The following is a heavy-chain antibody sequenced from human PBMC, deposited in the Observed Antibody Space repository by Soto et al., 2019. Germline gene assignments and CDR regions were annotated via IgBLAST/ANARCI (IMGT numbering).Heavy chain of an antibody. CDR1: GGSISSGDYY. D-gene: IGHD1-1*01. J-gene: IGHJ5*02. Sequence: QVQLQESGPGLVKPSQTLSLTCTVSGGSISSGDYYWSWIRQPPGKGLEWIGYIYYSGSTYYNPSLKVRFTIPVDTPKNQFSLKLGFVIAADTAGYYCANLERRSGWFDPWAREPWSPSPQ. V-gene: IGHV4-30-4*01. CDR2: IYYSGST. CDR3: ANLERRSGWFDP.